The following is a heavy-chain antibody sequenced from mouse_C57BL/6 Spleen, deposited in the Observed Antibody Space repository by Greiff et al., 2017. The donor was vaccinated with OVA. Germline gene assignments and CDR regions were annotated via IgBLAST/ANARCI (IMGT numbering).Heavy chain of an antibody. CDR1: GYAFSSSW. CDR2: IYPGDGDT. Sequence: QVQLQQSGPELVKPGASVKISCKASGYAFSSSWMNWVKQRPGKGLEWIGRIYPGDGDTNYNGKFKGKATLTADKSSSTAYMQLSSLTSEDSAVYFCARRAGTGYFGYWGQGTTLTVSS. V-gene: IGHV1-82*01. D-gene: IGHD3-3*01. CDR3: ARRAGTGYFGY. J-gene: IGHJ2*01.